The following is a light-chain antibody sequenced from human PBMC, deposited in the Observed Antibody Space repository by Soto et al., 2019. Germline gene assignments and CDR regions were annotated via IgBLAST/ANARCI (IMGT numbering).Light chain of an antibody. CDR3: QQYNSYPYT. Sequence: DIQLTQSPSTLSASVGDRVTISCRASQSISSWLAWYQQKPGKAPKLLIYKASILERGVPSRFSGTGSGSEFTLTISSLQPDDFATYYCQQYNSYPYTFGQGTKLEIK. J-gene: IGKJ2*01. CDR1: QSISSW. V-gene: IGKV1-5*03. CDR2: KAS.